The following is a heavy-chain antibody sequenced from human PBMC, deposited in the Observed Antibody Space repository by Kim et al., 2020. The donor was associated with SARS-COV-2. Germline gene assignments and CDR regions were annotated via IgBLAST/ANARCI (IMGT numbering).Heavy chain of an antibody. V-gene: IGHV4-59*01. D-gene: IGHD3-3*01. CDR1: GGSISSYY. CDR2: IYYSGST. J-gene: IGHJ3*02. Sequence: SETLSLTCTVSGGSISSYYWSWIRQPPGKGLEWIGYIYYSGSTNYNPSLKSRVTISVDTSKNQFSLKLSSVTAADTAVYYCASTYYDFWSGYGPPSDAFDIWGQGTMVTVSS. CDR3: ASTYYDFWSGYGPPSDAFDI.